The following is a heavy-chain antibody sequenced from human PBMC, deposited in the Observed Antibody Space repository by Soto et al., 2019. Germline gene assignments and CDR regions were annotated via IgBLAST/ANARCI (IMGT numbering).Heavy chain of an antibody. J-gene: IGHJ4*02. V-gene: IGHV3-11*01. Sequence: PGLSLRLSCAASLFTFSDYYISCILRPPGKGLDCFSYISSSGSTIYYADSVKGRFTISRDNAKNSLYLQMNSLRAEDTAVYYCARDLAATGAVDYWGQGTLVTVSS. CDR1: LFTFSDYY. CDR3: ARDLAATGAVDY. D-gene: IGHD2-15*01. CDR2: ISSSGSTI.